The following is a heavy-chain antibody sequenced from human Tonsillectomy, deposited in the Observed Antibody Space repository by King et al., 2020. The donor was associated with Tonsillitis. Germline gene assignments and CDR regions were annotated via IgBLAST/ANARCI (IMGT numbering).Heavy chain of an antibody. Sequence: VQLVESGGGLVQPGRSLRLSCTASRFTFDDYAMHWVRQAPGKGLEWVSSISWNSDSIGYADSVKGRFTISRDNAKDSLYLLMNSRRAEDTTLYYCAKDIGAEAGGWFDPWGQGTLVTVSS. J-gene: IGHJ5*02. V-gene: IGHV3-9*01. CDR1: RFTFDDYA. CDR3: AKDIGAEAGGWFDP. D-gene: IGHD6-13*01. CDR2: ISWNSDSI.